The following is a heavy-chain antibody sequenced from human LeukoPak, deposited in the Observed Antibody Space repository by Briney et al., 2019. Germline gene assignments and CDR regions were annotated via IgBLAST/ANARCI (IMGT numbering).Heavy chain of an antibody. CDR2: IKEDGSET. CDR3: ARDRGWQQFDY. V-gene: IGHV3-7*01. D-gene: IGHD5-24*01. CDR1: GFTFSVYY. Sequence: GGSLRLSCAASGFTFSVYYMSWIRQAPGKGLERVANIKEDGSETYYVGSVRGRFTISRDNAKNSVYLEMNSLRAEDTAVYFCARDRGWQQFDYWGQGTLVTVSS. J-gene: IGHJ4*02.